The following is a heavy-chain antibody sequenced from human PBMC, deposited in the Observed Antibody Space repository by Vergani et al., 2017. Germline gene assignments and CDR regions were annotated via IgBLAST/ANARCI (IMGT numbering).Heavy chain of an antibody. J-gene: IGHJ4*02. V-gene: IGHV4-59*02. Sequence: QVKLQESGPGLVKPSETLSLTCTVSGASVNSYYWSWIRQPPGKGLEWMGYVSFRGDTLYDPSVKARMTISLNTSSNQFSLYLTSVTAADTALYYCARSRIYYGAGSPDYWGQGTLVTVSS. CDR2: VSFRGDT. CDR1: GASVNSYY. D-gene: IGHD3-10*01. CDR3: ARSRIYYGAGSPDY.